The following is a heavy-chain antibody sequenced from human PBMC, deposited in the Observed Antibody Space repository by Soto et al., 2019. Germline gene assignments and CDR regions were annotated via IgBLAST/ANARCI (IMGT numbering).Heavy chain of an antibody. Sequence: EVQLVESGGGLVQPGGSLRLSCAASGFTFSSYWMSWVRQAPGKGLEWVANIKQDGSEKYYVDSVKGRFTISIDNAKNSLYLQMNSLRAEDTAVYYCARGDYGDNFDYWGQGTLVTVSS. CDR1: GFTFSSYW. CDR2: IKQDGSEK. V-gene: IGHV3-7*01. D-gene: IGHD4-17*01. J-gene: IGHJ4*02. CDR3: ARGDYGDNFDY.